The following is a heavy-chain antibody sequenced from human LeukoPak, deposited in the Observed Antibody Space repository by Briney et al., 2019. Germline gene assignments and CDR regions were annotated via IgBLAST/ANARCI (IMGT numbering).Heavy chain of an antibody. D-gene: IGHD3-3*01. J-gene: IGHJ6*03. CDR3: ARVYDFWSGYFYYYYMDV. Sequence: SETLSLTCAVYGGSFSGYYWSWIRQPPGKGLEWIGEINHSGSTNYNPSLKSRVTFSVDTSKNQFSLKLTSVTAADTAVYYCARVYDFWSGYFYYYYMDVWGKGTTVTVSS. CDR2: INHSGST. V-gene: IGHV4-34*01. CDR1: GGSFSGYY.